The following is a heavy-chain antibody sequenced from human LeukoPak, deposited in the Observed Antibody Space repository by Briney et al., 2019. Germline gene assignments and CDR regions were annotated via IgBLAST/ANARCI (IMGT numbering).Heavy chain of an antibody. CDR1: GYSISSGSY. CDR2: VYHSGSA. D-gene: IGHD3-10*01. J-gene: IGHJ4*02. Sequence: SETLSLTCAVSGYSISSGSYWGWIRQPPGKSLEWIGTVYHSGSAYYNPSLWGRVTISLDTSKNQFSLKLTSVTAADTAVYYCARGSGSYGSNLDYWGQGTLVTVSS. V-gene: IGHV4-38-2*01. CDR3: ARGSGSYGSNLDY.